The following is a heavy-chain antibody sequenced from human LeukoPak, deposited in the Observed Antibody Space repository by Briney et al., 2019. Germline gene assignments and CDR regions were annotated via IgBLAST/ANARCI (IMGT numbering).Heavy chain of an antibody. J-gene: IGHJ5*02. V-gene: IGHV4-34*01. Sequence: SETLSLTCAVYGGSFSGYYWSWIRQPPGKGLEWIGEINHSGSTNYNPSLKSRVTISVDTSKNQFSLKLSSVTAADTAVYYCATQPYCSGGSCNWFDPWGQGTLVTVSS. CDR1: GGSFSGYY. CDR2: INHSGST. CDR3: ATQPYCSGGSCNWFDP. D-gene: IGHD2-15*01.